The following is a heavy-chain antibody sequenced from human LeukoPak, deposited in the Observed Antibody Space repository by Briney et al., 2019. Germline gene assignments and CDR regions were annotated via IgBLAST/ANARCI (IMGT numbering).Heavy chain of an antibody. CDR2: IYYSGST. CDR3: ARDSRPFQDTYYYDSSGYGLDAFDI. D-gene: IGHD3-22*01. V-gene: IGHV4-39*02. CDR1: GGSISSSSYY. J-gene: IGHJ3*02. Sequence: SETLSLTCTVSGGSISSSSYYWGWIRQPPGKGLEWIGSIYYSGSTYYNPSLKSRVTISVDTSKNQFSLKLSSVTAADTAVYYCARDSRPFQDTYYYDSSGYGLDAFDIWGQGTMVTVSS.